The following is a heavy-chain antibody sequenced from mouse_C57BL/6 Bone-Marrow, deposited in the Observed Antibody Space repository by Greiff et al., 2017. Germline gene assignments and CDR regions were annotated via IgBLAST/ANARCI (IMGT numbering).Heavy chain of an antibody. CDR1: GFTFSDYG. V-gene: IGHV5-17*01. CDR3: ARGYYSNYGGYAMDY. Sequence: EVQGVESGGGLVKPGGSLKLSCAASGFTFSDYGMHWVRQAPEKGLEWVAYISSGSSTIYSADTVKGRFTISGDNAKNTLFLQMTSLRSEDTAMYYCARGYYSNYGGYAMDYWGQGTSVTVSS. D-gene: IGHD2-5*01. J-gene: IGHJ4*01. CDR2: ISSGSSTI.